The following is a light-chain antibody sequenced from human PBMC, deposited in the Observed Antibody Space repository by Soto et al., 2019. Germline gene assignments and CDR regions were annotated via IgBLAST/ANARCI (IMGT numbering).Light chain of an antibody. CDR3: QSYDSRLSVVV. CDR1: SSSIGAGSD. V-gene: IGLV1-40*01. Sequence: QSALTQPPSVSGAPGQRVTISCTGTSSSIGAGSDVHWYQQLPGTAPKLLIFGNTNRPSGVPDRFSGSKSGTSASLAITGLQAEDEGDYYCQSYDSRLSVVVFGGGTKLTVL. CDR2: GNT. J-gene: IGLJ2*01.